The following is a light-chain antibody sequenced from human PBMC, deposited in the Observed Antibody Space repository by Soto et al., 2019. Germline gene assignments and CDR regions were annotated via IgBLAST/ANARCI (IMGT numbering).Light chain of an antibody. CDR3: QQYNNRPGT. CDR1: QSVRSN. J-gene: IGKJ2*01. V-gene: IGKV3-15*01. CDR2: GAS. Sequence: EIVMTQSPATLSVSPGERATLSCRASQSVRSNLAWYQQKPGRAPRLLIYGASTRATGIPARFSGSGSGTEFTLTIGSLQSEDVAVYYCQQYNNRPGTFGQGTNLEIK.